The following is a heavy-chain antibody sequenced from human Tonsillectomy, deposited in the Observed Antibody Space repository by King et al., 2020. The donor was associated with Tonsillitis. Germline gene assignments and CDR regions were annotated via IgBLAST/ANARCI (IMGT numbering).Heavy chain of an antibody. CDR2: IKQDGSEK. Sequence: DVQLVESGGGLVQPGGSLRLSCAASGFTFSSYWMSWVRQAPGKGLEWVANIKQDGSEKYYVDSVKGRFTISRDNAKNSLYLQMNSMRAEDTAVYYCAREWGYYDSSGYYNLFDHWGQGTLVTVSS. CDR3: AREWGYYDSSGYYNLFDH. D-gene: IGHD3-22*01. CDR1: GFTFSSYW. J-gene: IGHJ5*02. V-gene: IGHV3-7*01.